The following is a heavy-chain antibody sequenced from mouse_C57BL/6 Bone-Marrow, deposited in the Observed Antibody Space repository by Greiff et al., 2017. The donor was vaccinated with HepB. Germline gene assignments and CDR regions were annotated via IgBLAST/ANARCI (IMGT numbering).Heavy chain of an antibody. D-gene: IGHD4-1*01. CDR1: GYTFTDYY. J-gene: IGHJ2*01. CDR2: INPYNGGT. CDR3: ARGTGTRVNFDY. Sequence: VQLQQSGPVLVKPGASVKMSCKASGYTFTDYYMNWVKQSHGKSLEWIGVINPYNGGTSYNQKFKGKATLTVDKSSSTAYMELNSLTSEDSAVYYCARGTGTRVNFDYWGQGTTLTVSS. V-gene: IGHV1-19*01.